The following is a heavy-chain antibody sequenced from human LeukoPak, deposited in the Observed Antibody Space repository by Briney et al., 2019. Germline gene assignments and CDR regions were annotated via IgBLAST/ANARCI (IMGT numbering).Heavy chain of an antibody. V-gene: IGHV3-21*01. CDR2: ISSSSSYI. CDR3: ARVKVGASWYFDY. J-gene: IGHJ4*02. Sequence: GGSLRLSCAASGFTFSSYSMNWVRQAPGKGLEWVSSISSSSSYIYYADSVKGRFTISRDNAKNSLYLQMNSLRAEDTAMYYCARVKVGASWYFDYWGQGTLVTVSS. CDR1: GFTFSSYS. D-gene: IGHD1-26*01.